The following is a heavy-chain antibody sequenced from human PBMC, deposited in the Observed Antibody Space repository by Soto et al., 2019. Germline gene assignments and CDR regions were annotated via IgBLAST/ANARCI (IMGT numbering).Heavy chain of an antibody. Sequence: GASVKVSCKASGYTFTSYGISWVRQAPGQGLEWMGWISAYNGNTNYAQKLQGRVTMTTDTSTSTAYMELRSLRSDDTAVYYCASSDYSTLYYGMDVWGQGTTVTVSS. J-gene: IGHJ6*02. CDR1: GYTFTSYG. V-gene: IGHV1-18*01. CDR2: ISAYNGNT. CDR3: ASSDYSTLYYGMDV. D-gene: IGHD4-4*01.